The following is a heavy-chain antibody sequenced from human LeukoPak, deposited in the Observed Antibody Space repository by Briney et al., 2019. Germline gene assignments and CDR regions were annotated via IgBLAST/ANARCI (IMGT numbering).Heavy chain of an antibody. J-gene: IGHJ4*02. CDR1: GYTFSGHY. V-gene: IGHV1-18*04. CDR3: AGDRQMIESDYFDY. Sequence: ASVKVSCKASGYTFSGHYLHWVRQAPGQGLEWMGWISAYNGNTNYAQKLQGRVTMTTDTSTSTAYMELRSLRSDDTAVYYCAGDRQMIESDYFDYWGQGTLVTASS. D-gene: IGHD3-22*01. CDR2: ISAYNGNT.